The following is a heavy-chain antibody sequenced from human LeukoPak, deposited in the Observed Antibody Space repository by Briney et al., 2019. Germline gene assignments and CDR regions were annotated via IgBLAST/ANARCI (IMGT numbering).Heavy chain of an antibody. V-gene: IGHV4-4*07. J-gene: IGHJ4*02. Sequence: SETLSLTCTVSGASISTYYWSWIRQPAGKGLEWIGHIYTGESTNYNPSLESRVTMSVDTSKNQFSLKLTSVTAADTAVYYCARVYYDSTGYYYRTRYYFDFWGQGTLVTVSS. D-gene: IGHD3-22*01. CDR3: ARVYYDSTGYYYRTRYYFDF. CDR2: IYTGEST. CDR1: GASISTYY.